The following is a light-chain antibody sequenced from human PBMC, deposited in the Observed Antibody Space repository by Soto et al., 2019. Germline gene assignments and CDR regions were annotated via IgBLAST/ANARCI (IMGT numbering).Light chain of an antibody. J-gene: IGLJ2*01. CDR2: DGS. CDR1: NIGSKS. V-gene: IGLV3-21*02. Sequence: SYELTQPPSVSVAPGQAARITCGGNNIGSKSVHWYQQKPGQAPVVVVYDGSDRPSGTPERFSGSNSGNTATLTISRVEAGDEAEYYCQVWDSSSDHPVVFGGGTQLTVL. CDR3: QVWDSSSDHPVV.